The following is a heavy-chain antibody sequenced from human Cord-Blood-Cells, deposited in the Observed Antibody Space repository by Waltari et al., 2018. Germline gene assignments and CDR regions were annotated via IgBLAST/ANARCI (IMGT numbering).Heavy chain of an antibody. J-gene: IGHJ6*02. V-gene: IGHV2-70*01. CDR1: GFSLSTSGIC. Sequence: QVTLRESGPALVQPTQTLPLTCPLPGFSLSTSGICVSWIRQPPGKAREWLALIDWDDDKYYRTSLKTRLTTSKDTSKNQVVLTMTNMDPVDTATYYCARIVRYSSSYYYYGMDVWCQGTTVTVSS. D-gene: IGHD6-6*01. CDR3: ARIVRYSSSYYYYGMDV. CDR2: IDWDDDK.